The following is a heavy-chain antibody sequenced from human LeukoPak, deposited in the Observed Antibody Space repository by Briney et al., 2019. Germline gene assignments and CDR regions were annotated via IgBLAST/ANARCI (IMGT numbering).Heavy chain of an antibody. CDR3: AELGITRIGGV. CDR2: ISSSGSTI. Sequence: GGSLRLSCAASGFTFSSYEMNWVRQAPGKGLEWVSYISSSGSTIYYAASVKGRFTISRDNAKNSLYLQMNSLRAEDTAVYYCAELGITRIGGVWGKGTTVTISS. J-gene: IGHJ6*04. V-gene: IGHV3-48*03. CDR1: GFTFSSYE. D-gene: IGHD3-10*02.